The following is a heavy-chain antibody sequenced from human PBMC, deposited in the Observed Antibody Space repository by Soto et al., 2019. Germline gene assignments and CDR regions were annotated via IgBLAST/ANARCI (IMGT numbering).Heavy chain of an antibody. D-gene: IGHD1-26*01. CDR1: GFTFSSYG. V-gene: IGHV3-23*01. CDR3: AKSGSHSYFDS. J-gene: IGHJ4*02. Sequence: GGSLRLSCAASGFTFSSYGMHWVRQAPGKGLEWVSSISNPGDSTYYANSVKGRFIISRDNSMNTLSLQMSSLRAEDTAVYYCAKSGSHSYFDSWGQGTLVTVSS. CDR2: ISNPGDST.